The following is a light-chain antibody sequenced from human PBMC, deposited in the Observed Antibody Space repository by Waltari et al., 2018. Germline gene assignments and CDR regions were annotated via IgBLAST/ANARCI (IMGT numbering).Light chain of an antibody. J-gene: IGLJ3*02. CDR1: SSDVGGYNY. CDR3: CSYAGSNNLRV. CDR2: EVN. V-gene: IGLV2-8*01. Sequence: QSALTQPPSASGSPGQSVTISCTGTSSDVGGYNYVSWYQQHPGKAPKLMIYEVNKRPSGVPDRFSGSKSGNTASLTVSGLQAEDEADYYCCSYAGSNNLRVFGGGTKLTVL.